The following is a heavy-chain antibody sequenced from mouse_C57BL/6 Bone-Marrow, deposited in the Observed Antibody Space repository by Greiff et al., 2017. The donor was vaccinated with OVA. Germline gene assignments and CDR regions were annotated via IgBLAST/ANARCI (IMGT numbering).Heavy chain of an antibody. Sequence: QVTLKESGPGILQPSQTLSLTCSSSGFSLSTSGMGVSWIRQPPGKGLEWLAHTYWDDDKRYNPSLKSRLTISKDTSRNQVFLKIADVDAADTATYYCARRGYCYLDYWGKGTTLTVSS. V-gene: IGHV8-12*01. CDR1: GFSLSTSGMG. CDR3: ARRGYCYLDY. J-gene: IGHJ2*01. CDR2: TYWDDDK.